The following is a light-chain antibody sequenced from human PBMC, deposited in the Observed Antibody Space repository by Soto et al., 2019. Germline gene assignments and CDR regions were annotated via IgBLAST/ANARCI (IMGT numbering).Light chain of an antibody. J-gene: IGKJ1*01. CDR3: QQYNNWCPCT. CDR1: QSVSSN. V-gene: IGKV3-15*01. Sequence: EIVMAQSPATLSVSPGERATLSCRASQSVSSNLAWYQQKPGQAPRLLIYGASTRATGIPARFSGSGSGTEFTLTVSNLQSADFAVYYCQQYNNWCPCTFGQGTKVEIK. CDR2: GAS.